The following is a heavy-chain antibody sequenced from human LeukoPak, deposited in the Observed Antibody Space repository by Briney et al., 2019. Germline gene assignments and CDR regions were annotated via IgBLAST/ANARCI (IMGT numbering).Heavy chain of an antibody. Sequence: PGGSLRLSCAASGFTFSSYDMHWVRQATGKGLEWVSAIGTAGDTYYPGSVKGRFTISRENAKNSLYLQMNSLRAGDTAVYYCAAANLRLGELSLYLWGQGTLVTGFS. CDR2: IGTAGDT. CDR1: GFTFSSYD. CDR3: AAANLRLGELSLYL. D-gene: IGHD3-16*02. V-gene: IGHV3-13*01. J-gene: IGHJ5*02.